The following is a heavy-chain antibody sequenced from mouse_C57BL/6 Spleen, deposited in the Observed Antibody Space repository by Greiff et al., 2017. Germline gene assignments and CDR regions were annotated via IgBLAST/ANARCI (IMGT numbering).Heavy chain of an antibody. CDR1: GYTFTSYW. D-gene: IGHD1-1*01. CDR3: AKSGYGSSYDY. CDR2: INPSNGGT. Sequence: QVQLQQPGTELVKPGASVKLSCKASGYTFTSYWMHWVKQRPGQGLEWIGNINPSNGGTNYNETFQSKATRTVDKSSSTAYMQLSSLTSGDSAVYYCAKSGYGSSYDYWGQGTTLTVSS. V-gene: IGHV1-53*01. J-gene: IGHJ2*01.